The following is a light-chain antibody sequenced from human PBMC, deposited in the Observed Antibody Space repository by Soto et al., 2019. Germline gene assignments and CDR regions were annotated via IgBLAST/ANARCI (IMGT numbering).Light chain of an antibody. CDR3: QQSSNWPRFT. J-gene: IGKJ3*01. V-gene: IGKV3-11*01. CDR1: QSVSSY. Sequence: EIVLTQSPATLSLSPGERATLSCRASQSVSSYLAWYQQKPGQAPRLLIYDASNRATGIPARFSGSRAGTDFTITISSLEPEDCAVYYCQQSSNWPRFTFGPGTKVDIK. CDR2: DAS.